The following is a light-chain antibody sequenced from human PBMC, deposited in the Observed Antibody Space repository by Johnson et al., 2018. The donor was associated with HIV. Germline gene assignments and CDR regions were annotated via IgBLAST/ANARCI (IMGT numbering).Light chain of an antibody. CDR1: SSNIGNNY. CDR2: DNN. J-gene: IGLJ1*01. Sequence: QSVLTQPPSVSAAPGQKVTISCSGSSSNIGNNYVSWYQQLPGTAPKLLIYDNNNRSSGIPDRISGSKSGTSATLGITRLQTGDEADDYCGTWDMGLSAGNVFGTGTKVTVL. CDR3: GTWDMGLSAGNV. V-gene: IGLV1-51*01.